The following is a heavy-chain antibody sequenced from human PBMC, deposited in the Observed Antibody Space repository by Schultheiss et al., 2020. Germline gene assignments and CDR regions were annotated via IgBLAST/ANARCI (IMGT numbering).Heavy chain of an antibody. V-gene: IGHV4-34*01. Sequence: SETLSLTCAVYGGSFSGYYWSWIRQPPGKGLEWIGEINHSGSTNYNPSLKSRVTISVDTSKNQFSLKLSSVTAADTAVYYCARGGFHDFWSGLNWFDPWGQGTLVTVSS. CDR2: INHSGST. CDR1: GGSFSGYY. J-gene: IGHJ5*02. CDR3: ARGGFHDFWSGLNWFDP. D-gene: IGHD3-3*01.